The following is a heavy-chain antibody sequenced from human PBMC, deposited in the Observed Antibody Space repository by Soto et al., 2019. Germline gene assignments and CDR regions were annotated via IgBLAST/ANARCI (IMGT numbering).Heavy chain of an antibody. V-gene: IGHV3-30-3*01. CDR2: ISYDGSNK. D-gene: IGHD3-22*01. CDR3: ARGGYDSGAVAFDI. CDR1: GFTFSSYA. J-gene: IGHJ3*02. Sequence: GGSLRLSCAASGFTFSSYAMHWVRQAPGKGLEWVAVISYDGSNKYYADSVKGRFTISRDNSKNTLYLQMNSLRAEDTAVYYCARGGYDSGAVAFDIWGQGTMVTVSS.